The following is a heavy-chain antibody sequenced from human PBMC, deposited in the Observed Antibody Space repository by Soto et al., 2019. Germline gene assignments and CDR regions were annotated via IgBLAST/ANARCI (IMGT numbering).Heavy chain of an antibody. V-gene: IGHV4-61*01. CDR2: IYYSGST. Sequence: SETLSLTCTVSGGSVSSGSYYWSWIRQPPGKGLEWIGYIYYSGSTNYNPSLKSRVTISVDTSKNQFSLKLSSVTAADTAVDDGASTGQRKGLGPWGQGTLV. J-gene: IGHJ5*02. CDR1: GGSVSSGSYY. D-gene: IGHD4-4*01. CDR3: ASTGQRKGLGP.